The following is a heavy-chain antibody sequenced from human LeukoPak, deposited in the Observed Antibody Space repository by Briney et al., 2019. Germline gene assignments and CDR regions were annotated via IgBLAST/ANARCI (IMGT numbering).Heavy chain of an antibody. CDR3: AREEWFGCMDV. D-gene: IGHD3-10*01. CDR1: GFTFSSYW. CDR2: IKQDGSEK. Sequence: GGSLSLSCAASGFTFSSYWMSWVRRAPGKGLEWVANIKQDGSEKYYVDSVKGRFTISRDNAKNSLYLQMNSLRAEDTAVYYCAREEWFGCMDVWGKGTTVTISS. V-gene: IGHV3-7*01. J-gene: IGHJ6*03.